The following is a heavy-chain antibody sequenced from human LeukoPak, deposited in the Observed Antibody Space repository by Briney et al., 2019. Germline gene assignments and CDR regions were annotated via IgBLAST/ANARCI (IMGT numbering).Heavy chain of an antibody. CDR3: ARDGGLQLLYFYY. Sequence: GRSLRLSCAASGCTFSSYGMHWVRQAPGKGLEGVAVICYDGSNKYYAASVKGRFTIYRDNSKNTLYLQMTSLRAEATAVCYFARDGGLQLLYFYYWGQGTLVTVS. V-gene: IGHV3-33*01. D-gene: IGHD5-24*01. J-gene: IGHJ4*02. CDR1: GCTFSSYG. CDR2: ICYDGSNK.